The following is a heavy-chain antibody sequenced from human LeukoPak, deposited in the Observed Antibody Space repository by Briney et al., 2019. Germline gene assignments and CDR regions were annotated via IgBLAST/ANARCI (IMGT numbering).Heavy chain of an antibody. J-gene: IGHJ2*01. CDR1: GDSISSYY. Sequence: KPSETLSLTCTVPGDSISSYYWSWVRQPARKGLGWIGRIYSRGSTNHTPSLKSRDPISVDRSKNQFSLKLSPVTAADRAVYYCARVPRVRAAPYWYFDLWGRGTLVTVS. CDR2: IYSRGST. V-gene: IGHV4-4*07. CDR3: ARVPRVRAAPYWYFDL. D-gene: IGHD3-10*02.